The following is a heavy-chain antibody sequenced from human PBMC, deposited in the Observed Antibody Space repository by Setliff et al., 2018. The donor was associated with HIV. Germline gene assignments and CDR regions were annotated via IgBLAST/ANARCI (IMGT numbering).Heavy chain of an antibody. Sequence: SLRLSCAASGFTFSTYGMHWVRQAPGTGLEWVAVIWYDGSNKYYADSVKGRFTISRDNSKNTLYLQMNSLRAEDTAVYYCARDPGVPAAIAYYYYYYMDVWGKGTTVTVSS. CDR2: IWYDGSNK. V-gene: IGHV3-33*01. CDR1: GFTFSTYG. CDR3: ARDPGVPAAIAYYYYYYMDV. J-gene: IGHJ6*03. D-gene: IGHD2-2*01.